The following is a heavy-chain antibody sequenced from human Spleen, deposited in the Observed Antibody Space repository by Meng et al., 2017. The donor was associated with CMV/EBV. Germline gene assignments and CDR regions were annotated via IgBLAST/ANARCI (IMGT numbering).Heavy chain of an antibody. CDR3: AGSHSPHSGSSYFDY. CDR1: GYTFTGYY. V-gene: IGHV1-2*02. J-gene: IGHJ4*02. CDR2: INPNSGGT. Sequence: ASVKVSCKASGYTFTGYYMHLVRQAPGEDFEWMGWINPNSGGTNYAQKFQGRVTMTRDTSINTAYVDLSSLTSYDTALYYCAGSHSPHSGSSYFDYWGQGPLVTVSS. D-gene: IGHD6-13*01.